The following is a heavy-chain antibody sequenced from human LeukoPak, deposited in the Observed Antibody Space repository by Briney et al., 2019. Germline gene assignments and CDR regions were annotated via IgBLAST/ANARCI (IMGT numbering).Heavy chain of an antibody. V-gene: IGHV3-53*01. CDR3: ARAGIAAAGTPFDY. Sequence: GGSLRLSCAVSGFTVSSNYMSWVRQAPGKGLEWVSVIYSGGSTYYADSVKGRFTISRDNSKNTLYLQMNSLRAEDTAVYYCARAGIAAAGTPFDYWGQGTLVTVSS. J-gene: IGHJ4*02. CDR1: GFTVSSNY. CDR2: IYSGGST. D-gene: IGHD6-13*01.